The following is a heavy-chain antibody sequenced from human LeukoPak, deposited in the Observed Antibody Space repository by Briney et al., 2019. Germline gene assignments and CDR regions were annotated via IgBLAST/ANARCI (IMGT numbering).Heavy chain of an antibody. CDR3: TRDKSSHIDF. D-gene: IGHD2-2*01. Sequence: GGSLRLSCAASGFTFSTYWMTWVRQAPGEGLEWVSGISSNSGSTSYADSVRGRFTISRDNAKTSLYLQMNSLRVEDTAFYYCTRDKSSHIDFWGQGTLATVSS. V-gene: IGHV3-9*01. CDR2: ISSNSGST. J-gene: IGHJ4*02. CDR1: GFTFSTYW.